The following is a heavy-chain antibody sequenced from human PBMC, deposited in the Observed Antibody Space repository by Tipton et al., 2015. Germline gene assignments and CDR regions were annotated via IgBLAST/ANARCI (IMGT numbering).Heavy chain of an antibody. J-gene: IGHJ4*02. CDR1: GFTFSSYA. V-gene: IGHV3-23*01. D-gene: IGHD1-26*01. CDR2: ISNSGGTT. CDR3: SKAVGGRLVGPSGGAGLDD. Sequence: SLRLSCAASGFTFSSYAMTWVRQAPGKGLEWVSVISNSGGTTYYADSVKGRFTISRDNSKNTLCLQMNSLRAEDTAAYYCSKAVGGRLVGPSGGAGLDDWGQGTLVTVSS.